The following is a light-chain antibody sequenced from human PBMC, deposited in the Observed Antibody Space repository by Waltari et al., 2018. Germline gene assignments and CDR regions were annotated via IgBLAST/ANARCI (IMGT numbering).Light chain of an antibody. Sequence: EYVLTQSPGTLSLSPGERATLSCRARPSPARIYCARYQQNHGQAPRLLIYCASNRATGIPDRFSGSVSVKDFTLTISRLEPEDFAVYYCQQYGDSPLYTFGRGTKLEIK. V-gene: IGKV3-20*01. J-gene: IGKJ2*01. CDR1: PSPARIY. CDR3: QQYGDSPLYT. CDR2: CAS.